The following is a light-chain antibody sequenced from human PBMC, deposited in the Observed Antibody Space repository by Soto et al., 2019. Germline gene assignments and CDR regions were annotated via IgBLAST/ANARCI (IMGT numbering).Light chain of an antibody. V-gene: IGLV2-14*03. CDR3: SSYTTISTVV. Sequence: QSALTQPASVSGSPGQSITISCTGTSSDIGGYNYVSWYQQHPGKAPQLMIYDVSNRPSGLSNRFSGSKSGNTASLTISGLQAEDAADHYCSSYTTISTVVFGGGTKVTVL. CDR1: SSDIGGYNY. J-gene: IGLJ2*01. CDR2: DVS.